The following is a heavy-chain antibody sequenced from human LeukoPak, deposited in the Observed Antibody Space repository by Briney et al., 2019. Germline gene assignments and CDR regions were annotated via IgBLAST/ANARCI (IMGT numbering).Heavy chain of an antibody. V-gene: IGHV3-23*01. Sequence: PAESLRLSCAASGFTFSSYAMSWVRQPPGNGLEWVSAISGSGGSTYYADSVKGRFTISRDNSKNTLYLQMNSLRAEDTGVYYCAKWPPSRGAANYYYYYCMDVCGQGTTATAS. J-gene: IGHJ6*02. CDR3: AKWPPSRGAANYYYYYCMDV. D-gene: IGHD5-18*01. CDR1: GFTFSSYA. CDR2: ISGSGGST.